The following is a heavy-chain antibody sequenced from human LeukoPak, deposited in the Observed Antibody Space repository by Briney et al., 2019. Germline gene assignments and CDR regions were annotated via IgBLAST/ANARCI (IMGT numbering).Heavy chain of an antibody. V-gene: IGHV4-59*08. CDR3: ARRLADCGGDCYSD. J-gene: IGHJ4*02. CDR2: IYYSGST. D-gene: IGHD2-21*02. Sequence: SETLSLTCTVFGGSISSYYWSWIRQPPGKGLEWIGYIYYSGSTNYNPSLKSRVTISVDTSKNQFSLKLSSVTAADTAVYYCARRLADCGGDCYSDWGQGTLVTVSS. CDR1: GGSISSYY.